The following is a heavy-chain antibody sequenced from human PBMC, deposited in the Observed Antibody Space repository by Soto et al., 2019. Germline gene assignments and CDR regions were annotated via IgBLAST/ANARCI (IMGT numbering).Heavy chain of an antibody. V-gene: IGHV5-51*01. D-gene: IGHD1-1*01. Sequence: PGESLKISCKGSGYSFTSYWIGWVRQMPGKGLEWMGIIYPGDSDTRYSPSFQGQVTISADKSISTAYLQWSSLKASDTAMYYCARGGVQLADYYYYGMDVWGQGTTVTVSS. J-gene: IGHJ6*02. CDR1: GYSFTSYW. CDR3: ARGGVQLADYYYYGMDV. CDR2: IYPGDSDT.